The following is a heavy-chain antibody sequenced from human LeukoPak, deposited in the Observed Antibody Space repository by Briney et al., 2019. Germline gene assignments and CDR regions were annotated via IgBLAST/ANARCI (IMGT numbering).Heavy chain of an antibody. CDR1: GDSISSYY. Sequence: SETLSLTCTVSGDSISSYYWSWIRQPPGKGLEWIGYIYYTGSTSYNPSLKSRVTISVDTSKSQLSLKLSSVTAADTAVYYCARDLLSIYWFDPWGQGTLVTVSS. J-gene: IGHJ5*02. CDR2: IYYTGST. D-gene: IGHD3-16*02. CDR3: ARDLLSIYWFDP. V-gene: IGHV4-59*12.